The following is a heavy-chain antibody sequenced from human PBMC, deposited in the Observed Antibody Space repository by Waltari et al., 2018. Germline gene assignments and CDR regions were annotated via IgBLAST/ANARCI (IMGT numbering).Heavy chain of an antibody. CDR3: ARLSDFWSAYYKYYFDS. CDR2: INHSGST. V-gene: IGHV4-34*01. CDR1: GGSFSGYY. J-gene: IGHJ4*02. D-gene: IGHD3-3*01. Sequence: QVQLQQWGAGLLKPSETLSLTCAVYGGSFSGYYWSWIRQPPGKGPEWIGDINHSGSTNYNPSLKSRLTISIDTSRNQFSLNLTSVTAADTAVYYCARLSDFWSAYYKYYFDSWGQGTLVTVSS.